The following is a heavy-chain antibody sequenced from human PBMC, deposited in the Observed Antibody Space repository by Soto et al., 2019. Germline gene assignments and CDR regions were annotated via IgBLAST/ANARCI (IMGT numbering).Heavy chain of an antibody. CDR3: ARDEIGIAAAEFYYYYGMDV. CDR2: ISAYNGNT. Sequence: ASVKVSCKASGYTFTSHGISWVRQAPGQGPEWMGWISAYNGNTNYAQKLQGRVTMTTDTSTSTAYMGLRSLRSDDTAVYYCARDEIGIAAAEFYYYYGMDVWDQGTTVTVSS. J-gene: IGHJ6*02. D-gene: IGHD6-13*01. CDR1: GYTFTSHG. V-gene: IGHV1-18*04.